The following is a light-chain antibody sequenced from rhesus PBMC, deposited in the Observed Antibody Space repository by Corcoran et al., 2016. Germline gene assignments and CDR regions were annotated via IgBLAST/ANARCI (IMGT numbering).Light chain of an antibody. CDR2: WAS. CDR3: QQYYSSPLT. J-gene: IGKJ4*01. CDR1: QSLSYTSHNKNY. Sequence: DIVMTQSPDSLTVSLGERVTISCKSSQSLSYTSHNKNYLAWYQQRPGQAPKLLIYWASTRESGVPNRCSGSGSGTDVTLTISGLQAEDVAVYYCQQYYSSPLTFGGGTKVEIK. V-gene: IGKV4-1*01.